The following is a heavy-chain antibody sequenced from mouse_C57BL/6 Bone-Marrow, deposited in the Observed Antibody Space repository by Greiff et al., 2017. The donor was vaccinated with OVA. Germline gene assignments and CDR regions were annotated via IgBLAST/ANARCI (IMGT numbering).Heavy chain of an antibody. Sequence: QVQLQQPGAELVMPGASVKLSCKASGYTFTSYWMHWVKQRPGQGLEWIGEIDPSDSYTNYNQKFKGKSTLTVDKSSSTAYMQLSSLTSEDAAVYYCASRRKGFDYWGQGTTLTVSS. CDR2: IDPSDSYT. CDR3: ASRRKGFDY. V-gene: IGHV1-69*01. CDR1: GYTFTSYW. J-gene: IGHJ2*01.